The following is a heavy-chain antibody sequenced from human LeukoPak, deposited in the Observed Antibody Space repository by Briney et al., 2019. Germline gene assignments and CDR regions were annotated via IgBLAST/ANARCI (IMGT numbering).Heavy chain of an antibody. CDR3: ARPYYYDSSGYYPDAFDI. Sequence: SETLSLTCAVSGYSIISGYYWGWIRQPPGKGLEWIGSIYHCGRTYYNPSLKSRVTISVDTSKNQFSLKLSSVTAADTAVYYCARPYYYDSSGYYPDAFDIWGQGTMVTVSS. CDR2: IYHCGRT. V-gene: IGHV4-38-2*01. J-gene: IGHJ3*02. D-gene: IGHD3-22*01. CDR1: GYSIISGYY.